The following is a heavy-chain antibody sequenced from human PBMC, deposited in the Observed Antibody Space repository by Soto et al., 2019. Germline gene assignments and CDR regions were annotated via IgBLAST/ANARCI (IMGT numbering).Heavy chain of an antibody. CDR2: INHSGST. V-gene: IGHV4-34*01. CDR1: GGSFSGYY. CDR3: ARGVATLVTSYFDY. Sequence: QVKLQQWGAGLLKPSETLSLTCAVYGGSFSGYYWSWIRQPPGKGLEWIGEINHSGSTNYNPALKRRGTRSVDTAKNQFSLKRSSVTAADTAVYYCARGVATLVTSYFDYWGQGTLVNVYS. D-gene: IGHD5-12*01. J-gene: IGHJ4*02.